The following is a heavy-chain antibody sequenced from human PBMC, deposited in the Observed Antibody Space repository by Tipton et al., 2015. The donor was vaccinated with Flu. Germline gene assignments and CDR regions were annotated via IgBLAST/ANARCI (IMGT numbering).Heavy chain of an antibody. CDR1: GGSISRGSYS. J-gene: IGHJ6*02. Sequence: TLSLTCTVSGGSISRGSYSCNWIRQPAGAGLEWIGRIYTNTNTNYKASLKSRVTISIDRSKNQFSLRLSSVTAADTAMYYCARRTYYYGSGTSDVWGQGTTVTVSS. CDR2: IYTNTNT. CDR3: ARRTYYYGSGTSDV. V-gene: IGHV4-61*02. D-gene: IGHD3-10*01.